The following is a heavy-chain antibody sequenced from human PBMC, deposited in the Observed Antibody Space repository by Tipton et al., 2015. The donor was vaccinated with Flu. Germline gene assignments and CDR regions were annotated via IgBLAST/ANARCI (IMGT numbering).Heavy chain of an antibody. V-gene: IGHV4-61*01. J-gene: IGHJ6*02. D-gene: IGHD2-21*01. CDR3: ARDQVSPHLTYGMDV. Sequence: TLSLTCTVSGGSVSSGSYYWSWIRQPPGKGLEWIGYIYYSGSTNYNPSLKSRVTISVDTSKNQFSLKLSSVTAADTAVYYCARDQVSPHLTYGMDVWAQGPTVTVSS. CDR1: GGSVSSGSYY. CDR2: IYYSGST.